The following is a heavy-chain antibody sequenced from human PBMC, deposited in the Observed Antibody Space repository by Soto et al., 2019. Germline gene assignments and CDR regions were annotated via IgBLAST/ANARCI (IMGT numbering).Heavy chain of an antibody. V-gene: IGHV1-69*13. CDR2: IIPIFGTA. CDR1: GGTFSSYA. CDR3: AINCYDSSGYHY. D-gene: IGHD3-22*01. Sequence: SVKVSCKASGGTFSSYAISWVRQAPGQGLEWMGGIIPIFGTANYAQKFQGRVTITADESTSTAYMELSSLRSEDTAVYYCAINCYDSSGYHYWGQGTLVTVSS. J-gene: IGHJ4*02.